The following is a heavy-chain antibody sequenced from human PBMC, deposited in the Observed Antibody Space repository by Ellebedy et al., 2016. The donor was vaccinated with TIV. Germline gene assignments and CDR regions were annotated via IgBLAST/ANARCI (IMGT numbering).Heavy chain of an antibody. D-gene: IGHD3-3*01. V-gene: IGHV1-46*04. J-gene: IGHJ4*02. Sequence: AASVKVSCKASGYTFTRYYMHWVRQAPGQGLEWMGIVNPSGGSTSYAQKLQGRVTMTRDTSTSTVYMELSSLRSEDTAVYYWARDDLEDFWSGYPDYWGQGTLVTVSS. CDR2: VNPSGGST. CDR1: GYTFTRYY. CDR3: ARDDLEDFWSGYPDY.